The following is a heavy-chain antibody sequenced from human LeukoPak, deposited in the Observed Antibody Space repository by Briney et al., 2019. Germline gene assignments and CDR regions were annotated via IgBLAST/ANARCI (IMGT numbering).Heavy chain of an antibody. CDR3: ARGGYSSSSAFDY. Sequence: GRSLRLSCAASGFTFSSYAMHWVRQAPGKGLEWVAVIWYDGSNKYYADSVKGRFTISRDNSKNTLYLQMYSLRAEDTAVYYCARGGYSSSSAFDYWGQGTLVTVSS. CDR1: GFTFSSYA. CDR2: IWYDGSNK. J-gene: IGHJ4*02. V-gene: IGHV3-33*08. D-gene: IGHD6-6*01.